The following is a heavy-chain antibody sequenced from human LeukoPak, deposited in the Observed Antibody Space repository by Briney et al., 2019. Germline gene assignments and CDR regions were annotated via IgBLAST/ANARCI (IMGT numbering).Heavy chain of an antibody. CDR1: GSTLSSYE. V-gene: IGHV3-48*03. D-gene: IGHD3-3*01. J-gene: IGHJ4*02. CDR2: ISSSGSTI. Sequence: PGGSLRLSCVASGSTLSSYEMNWVRQAPGKGLEWVSYISSSGSTIYYADSVKGRFTISRGNARNSLYLQMNSLRAEDTAVYYCASPNEGLLAYWGQGTLVTVSS. CDR3: ASPNEGLLAY.